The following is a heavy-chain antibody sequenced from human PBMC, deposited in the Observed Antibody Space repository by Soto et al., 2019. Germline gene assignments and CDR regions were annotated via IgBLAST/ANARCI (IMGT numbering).Heavy chain of an antibody. CDR2: IYYSGST. D-gene: IGHD3-10*01. J-gene: IGHJ5*02. CDR3: ARQEITIVRAYNWFDP. Sequence: QLQLQESGPGLVKPSETLSLNCTVSGGSISSSSYYWGWIRQPPGKVLEWIGSIYYSGSTYYNPSLNSRVTISVDTSKNQFSLKLNSVTAADTAVYSCARQEITIVRAYNWFDPWGQGTLVTVSS. CDR1: GGSISSSSYY. V-gene: IGHV4-39*01.